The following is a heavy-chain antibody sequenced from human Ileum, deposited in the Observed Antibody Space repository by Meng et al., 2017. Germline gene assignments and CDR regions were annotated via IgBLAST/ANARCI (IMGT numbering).Heavy chain of an antibody. V-gene: IGHV4-4*07. CDR1: DGSISNYF. J-gene: IGHJ4*02. Sequence: SETLSLTCNVSDGSISNYFWSWIRQPVAKGLEWIGRIFTSGTTNYSPALKSRVTMSLDTSKNQLSLNLSSVTAADTAIYYCARENVSGSYRPLDYWGQGTLVTVSS. CDR3: ARENVSGSYRPLDY. CDR2: IFTSGTT. D-gene: IGHD3-10*01.